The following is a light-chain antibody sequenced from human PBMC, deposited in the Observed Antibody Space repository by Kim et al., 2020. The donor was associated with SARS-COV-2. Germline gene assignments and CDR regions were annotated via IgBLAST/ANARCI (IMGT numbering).Light chain of an antibody. CDR3: AAWNDSLSGWV. CDR2: RNN. Sequence: ELTQPPSASGTPGQRVTISCSGSSSNIGSNYVYWYQQLPGTAPKLLIYRNNQRPSGVPDRFSGSKSGTSASLAISGLRSEDEADYYCAAWNDSLSGWVFGGGTRLAVL. V-gene: IGLV1-47*01. J-gene: IGLJ3*02. CDR1: SSNIGSNY.